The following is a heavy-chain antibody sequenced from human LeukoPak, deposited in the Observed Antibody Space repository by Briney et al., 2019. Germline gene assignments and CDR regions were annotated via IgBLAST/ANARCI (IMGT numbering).Heavy chain of an antibody. CDR1: GFTFSDYY. CDR3: ARARYSSSWYLLAFDY. D-gene: IGHD6-13*01. V-gene: IGHV3-11*01. Sequence: GGSLRLSCAASGFTFSDYYMSWIRQAPGKGLEWVSYISSSGSTIYYADSLKGRFTISRDNAKNSLYLQMNSLRAEDTAVYYCARARYSSSWYLLAFDYWGQGTLVTVSS. CDR2: ISSSGSTI. J-gene: IGHJ4*02.